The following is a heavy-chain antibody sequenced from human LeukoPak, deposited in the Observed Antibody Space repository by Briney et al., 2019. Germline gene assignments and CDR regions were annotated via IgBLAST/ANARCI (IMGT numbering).Heavy chain of an antibody. CDR3: AKDLTFIAAVGRAFVY. J-gene: IGHJ4*02. CDR1: EFSVSNNY. D-gene: IGHD6-13*01. V-gene: IGHV3-66*03. CDR2: IYSTGDT. Sequence: PGGSLRLSCAASEFSVSNNYMTWVRQAPGKGLEWVSTIYSTGDTSYADSVKGRFTISRDNSKNTLYLQMNSLRAEDTAVYYCAKDLTFIAAVGRAFVYWGQGTLVTVSS.